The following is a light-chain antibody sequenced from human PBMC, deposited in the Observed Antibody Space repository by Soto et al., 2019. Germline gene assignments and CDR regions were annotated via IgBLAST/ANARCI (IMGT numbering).Light chain of an antibody. Sequence: QSVLTQPASVSGSPGQSITISCTGTSSDVGGYNYVSWYQQHPGKAPKLMIYDVSNRPSGVSNRFSGSKSGNTASLTISGLQVEDEADYYCSSYTSSSTPYVFGTGTRSPS. CDR2: DVS. V-gene: IGLV2-14*01. CDR3: SSYTSSSTPYV. CDR1: SSDVGGYNY. J-gene: IGLJ1*01.